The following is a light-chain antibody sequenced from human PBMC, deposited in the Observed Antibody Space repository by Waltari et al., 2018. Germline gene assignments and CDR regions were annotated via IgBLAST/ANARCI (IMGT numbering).Light chain of an antibody. CDR1: SSDVGSYNL. CDR3: SSYAGSRNLV. Sequence: QSALTQPASVSGSPGQSITISCTGTSSDVGSYNLVSWYQQHPGKAPKLMIHEDTSRHSGVSNLFSASKSGNTASRTISGLQAEDEADYYCSSYAGSRNLVFGGGTKLTVL. CDR2: EDT. J-gene: IGLJ3*02. V-gene: IGLV2-23*01.